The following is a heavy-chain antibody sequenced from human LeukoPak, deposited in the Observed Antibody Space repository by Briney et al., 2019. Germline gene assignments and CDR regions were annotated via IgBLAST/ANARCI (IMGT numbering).Heavy chain of an antibody. CDR2: ISSDGSST. Sequence: GGSLRLSCAASGFTFDDYAMSWVRQAPGKGLVWVSRISSDGSSTSYADSVKGRFTISRDNAKNTLYLQMNSLRAEDRAGDYSASEYYDILTGYMYYYYYYMDVWGKGTTDTISS. V-gene: IGHV3-74*01. CDR1: GFTFDDYA. D-gene: IGHD3-9*01. CDR3: ASEYYDILTGYMYYYYYYMDV. J-gene: IGHJ6*03.